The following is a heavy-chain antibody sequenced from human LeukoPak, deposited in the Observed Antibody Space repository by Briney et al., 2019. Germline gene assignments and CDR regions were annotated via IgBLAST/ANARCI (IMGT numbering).Heavy chain of an antibody. J-gene: IGHJ4*02. CDR2: ISNSGGTT. CDR3: AKATGYLL. Sequence: AGGSLRLSSAVSGFTFSSYAMSWVRQAPGKGLEWVSTISNSGGTTYYADSVKGRFTISRDDSENTLYLQMNSLRAEDTAVYYCAKATGYLLWGQGTLVTVSS. CDR1: GFTFSSYA. D-gene: IGHD1-14*01. V-gene: IGHV3-23*01.